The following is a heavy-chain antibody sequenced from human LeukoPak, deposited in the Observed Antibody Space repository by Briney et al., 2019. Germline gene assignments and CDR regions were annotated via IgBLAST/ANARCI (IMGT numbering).Heavy chain of an antibody. Sequence: GASVKVSCKASGGTFSSYAISWVRQAPGQGLEWMGGIIPIFGTANYAQKLQGRVTMTTDTSTSTAYMELRSLRSDDTAVYYCARDGYYDSSGFFDYWGQGTLVTVSS. CDR2: IIPIFGTA. CDR1: GGTFSSYA. V-gene: IGHV1-69*05. CDR3: ARDGYYDSSGFFDY. J-gene: IGHJ4*02. D-gene: IGHD3-22*01.